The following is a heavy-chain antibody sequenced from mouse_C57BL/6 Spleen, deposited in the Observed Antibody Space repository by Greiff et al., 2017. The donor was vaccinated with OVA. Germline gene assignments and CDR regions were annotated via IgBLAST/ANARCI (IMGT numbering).Heavy chain of an antibody. V-gene: IGHV1-82*01. D-gene: IGHD2-3*01. CDR1: GYAFSSSW. CDR2: LYPGDGDT. J-gene: IGHJ2*01. Sequence: QVQLQQSGPELVKPGASVKISCKASGYAFSSSWMNWVKQRPGKGLEWIGRLYPGDGDTNYNGKFKGKATLTADKSSSTAYMQLSSLTSEDSAVYFCARMGDGYYPYWGQGTTLTVSS. CDR3: ARMGDGYYPY.